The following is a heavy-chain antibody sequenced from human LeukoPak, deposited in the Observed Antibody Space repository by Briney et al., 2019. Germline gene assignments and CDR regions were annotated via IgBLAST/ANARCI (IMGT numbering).Heavy chain of an antibody. CDR1: GYTFTSYG. J-gene: IGHJ4*02. Sequence: ASVTVSCKASGYTFTSYGISWVRQAPGQGLEWMGWISAYNGNTNYAQKLQGRVTMTTDTSTSTAYMELRSLRSDDTAVYYCARELGYCSSTSCYEREKIDYWGQGTLVTVSS. CDR3: ARELGYCSSTSCYEREKIDY. V-gene: IGHV1-18*01. CDR2: ISAYNGNT. D-gene: IGHD2-2*01.